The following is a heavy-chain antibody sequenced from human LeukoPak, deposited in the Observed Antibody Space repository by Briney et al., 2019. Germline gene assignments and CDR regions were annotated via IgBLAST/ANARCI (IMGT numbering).Heavy chain of an antibody. D-gene: IGHD1-26*01. CDR3: ARDKVGRNYYYGMDV. CDR1: GFTFSSYS. CDR2: ISGSSDYI. Sequence: GGCLRLSCAASGFTFSSYSMNWVRQAPWKGLEWVSSISGSSDYIYYADSVKGRFTVSRDNAENSLYLQMNSLRAEDTAVYYCARDKVGRNYYYGMDVWGQGTTVTVSS. J-gene: IGHJ6*02. V-gene: IGHV3-21*01.